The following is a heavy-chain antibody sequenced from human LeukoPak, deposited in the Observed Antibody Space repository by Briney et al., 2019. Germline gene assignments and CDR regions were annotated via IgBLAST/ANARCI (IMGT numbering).Heavy chain of an antibody. CDR3: ARDYGIAAAGTGGSYDAFDI. D-gene: IGHD6-13*01. CDR1: GFTFSSYG. CDR2: IWYDGSNK. Sequence: QPGRSLRLSCAASGFTFSSYGMHWVRQAPGKGLEWVAVIWYDGSNKYYADSVKGRFTISRDNSKNTLYLQMNSLRAEDTAVYYCARDYGIAAAGTGGSYDAFDIWGQGTMVTVSS. J-gene: IGHJ3*02. V-gene: IGHV3-33*08.